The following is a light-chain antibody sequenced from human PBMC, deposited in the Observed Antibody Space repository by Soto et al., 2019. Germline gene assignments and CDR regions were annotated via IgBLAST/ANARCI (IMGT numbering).Light chain of an antibody. CDR1: QSISSW. CDR2: KAS. V-gene: IGKV1-5*03. J-gene: IGKJ2*01. Sequence: DIQMTQSPSTLSASVGDRVTITCRASQSISSWLAWYQQKPGKAPKLLIYKASILESGVPSRFSGSGSGTEFTLTISSLRPDDFATYYCQQYNGYSEYTFGQGTKLEIK. CDR3: QQYNGYSEYT.